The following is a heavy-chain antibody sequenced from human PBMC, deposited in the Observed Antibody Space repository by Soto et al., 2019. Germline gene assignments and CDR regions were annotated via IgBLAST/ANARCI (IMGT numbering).Heavy chain of an antibody. CDR2: IYTSGST. Sequence: SETLSLSCPVSGGSISSYYWSWIRQPAGKGLEWIGRIYTSGSTNYNPSLKSRVTMSVDTSKNQFSLKLSSVTAADTAVYYCARLRVEYYYGSGSYYWFDPLGQGTLVTVSS. J-gene: IGHJ5*02. D-gene: IGHD3-10*01. CDR1: GGSISSYY. V-gene: IGHV4-4*07. CDR3: ARLRVEYYYGSGSYYWFDP.